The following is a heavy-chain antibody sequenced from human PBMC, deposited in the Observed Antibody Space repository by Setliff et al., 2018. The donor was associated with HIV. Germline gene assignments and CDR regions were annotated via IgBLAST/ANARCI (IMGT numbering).Heavy chain of an antibody. Sequence: GGSLRLSCAASGFTFSSHWMSWIRQAPGKGLEWVASIKQDGSEKYFVDSVKGRFTISRDNAKDSMFLQMNSLRGEDTAVYYCARDDPAGGIDYWGQGTLVTVSS. J-gene: IGHJ4*02. CDR3: ARDDPAGGIDY. CDR1: GFTFSSHW. D-gene: IGHD1-26*01. CDR2: IKQDGSEK. V-gene: IGHV3-7*01.